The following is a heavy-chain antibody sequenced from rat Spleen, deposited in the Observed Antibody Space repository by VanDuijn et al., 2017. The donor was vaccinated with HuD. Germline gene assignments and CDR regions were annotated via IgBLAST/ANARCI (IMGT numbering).Heavy chain of an antibody. D-gene: IGHD5-1*01. V-gene: IGHV2-1*01. Sequence: QVQLKESGPGLVQASQTLSLTCTVSGFSLTSNSVHWVRQPPGKGLEWMGGIWGDGSTDYNSPLKSRLSISRGTFKSQVFLKMNSLQTDDTAIYFCTRSNWDLPYWYFDFWGPGTMITVSS. CDR3: TRSNWDLPYWYFDF. J-gene: IGHJ1*01. CDR1: GFSLTSNS. CDR2: IWGDGST.